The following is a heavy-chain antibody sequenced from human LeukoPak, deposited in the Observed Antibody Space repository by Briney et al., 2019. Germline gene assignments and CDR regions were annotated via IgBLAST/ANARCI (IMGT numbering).Heavy chain of an antibody. CDR2: ISYDGSNK. V-gene: IGHV3-30*04. J-gene: IGHJ4*02. D-gene: IGHD6-19*01. CDR3: ARYTTAGYSSGWYGPSFDY. CDR1: GFIFSNYA. Sequence: PGRSLRLSCAASGFIFSNYAMHWVRQAPGKGLEWVALISYDGSNKYYADSVKGRFTISRDNAKNSLYLQMTSLRAEDTAVYYCARYTTAGYSSGWYGPSFDYWGQGTLVTVSS.